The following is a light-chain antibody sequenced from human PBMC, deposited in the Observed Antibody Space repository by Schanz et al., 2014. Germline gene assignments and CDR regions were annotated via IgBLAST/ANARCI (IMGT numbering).Light chain of an antibody. CDR1: QSVTNN. CDR3: QQYNNWLFT. CDR2: GAS. Sequence: EIVMTQSPATLSVSPGERATLSCRASQSVTNNLAWYQQKPGQAPRLLINGASTRATGVPARFSGSGSATEFTLTISSLEPEDFAVYYCQQYNNWLFTFGPGTKVDI. V-gene: IGKV3-15*01. J-gene: IGKJ3*01.